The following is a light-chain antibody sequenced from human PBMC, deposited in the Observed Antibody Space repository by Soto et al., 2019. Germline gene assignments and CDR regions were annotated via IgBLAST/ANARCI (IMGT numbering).Light chain of an antibody. CDR2: RAS. Sequence: EILLTQSPGTLSLSPVERATLSCRASQSVTSNYLAWYQQKPGQAPRLLIYRASARATGVPARFSGSGSGTEFTLTISSLQSEDFGIYYCQQYDYWWTFGQRTKVDI. V-gene: IGKV3-15*01. J-gene: IGKJ1*01. CDR3: QQYDYWWT. CDR1: QSVTSN.